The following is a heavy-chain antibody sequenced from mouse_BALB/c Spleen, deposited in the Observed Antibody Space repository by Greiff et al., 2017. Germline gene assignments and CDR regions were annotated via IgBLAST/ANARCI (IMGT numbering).Heavy chain of an antibody. CDR3: ARGEVRYAMDY. J-gene: IGHJ4*01. V-gene: IGHV3-6*02. Sequence: VQLKQSGPGLVKPSQSLSLTCSVTGYSITSGYYWNWIRQFPGNKLEWMGYISYDGSNNYNPSLKNRISITRDTSKNQFFLKLNSVTTEDTATYYCARGEVRYAMDYWGQGTSVTVSS. D-gene: IGHD2-14*01. CDR1: GYSITSGYY. CDR2: ISYDGSN.